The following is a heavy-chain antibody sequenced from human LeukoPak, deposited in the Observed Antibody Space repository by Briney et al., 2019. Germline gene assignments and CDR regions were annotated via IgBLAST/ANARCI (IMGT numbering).Heavy chain of an antibody. D-gene: IGHD1-14*01. J-gene: IGHJ4*02. Sequence: PGGSLRLSCAASGFALSGDWMSSVRQAPGKGLEWVANINQGGSDKYYVDSVKGRFTISRDNANNLLYLQMNSLRGEDTAVYYCTRDRSRAEDDWGQGTLVTVSS. CDR1: GFALSGDW. CDR2: INQGGSDK. V-gene: IGHV3-7*01. CDR3: TRDRSRAEDD.